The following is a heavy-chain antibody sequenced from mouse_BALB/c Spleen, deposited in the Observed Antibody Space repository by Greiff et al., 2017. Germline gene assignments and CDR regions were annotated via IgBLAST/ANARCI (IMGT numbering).Heavy chain of an antibody. D-gene: IGHD1-1*01. CDR2: IDPYDSET. CDR3: ARAPTDAMDY. CDR1: GYTFTSYW. Sequence: QVQLMQSGAELVRPGASVKLSCKASGYTFTSYWMNWVNQRPEQGLEWLGRIDPYDSETHYNQKFKDKAILTVDKSSSTAYMQVSSRTSEESAVYYCARAPTDAMDYWGQGTSVTVSS. J-gene: IGHJ4*01. V-gene: IGHV1-52*01.